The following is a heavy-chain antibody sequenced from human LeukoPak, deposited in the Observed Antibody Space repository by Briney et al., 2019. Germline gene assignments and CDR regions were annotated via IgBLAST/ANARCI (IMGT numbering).Heavy chain of an antibody. CDR2: IYSGGST. Sequence: GGSLRLSCAASGFTFSSYWMSWVRQAPGKGLEWVSVIYSGGSTYYADSVKGRFTISRDNAKSSLSLQMNSLRVEDTAVYYCARDKVTYWGQGILVTVSS. J-gene: IGHJ4*02. CDR3: ARDKVTY. CDR1: GFTFSSYW. V-gene: IGHV3-66*01.